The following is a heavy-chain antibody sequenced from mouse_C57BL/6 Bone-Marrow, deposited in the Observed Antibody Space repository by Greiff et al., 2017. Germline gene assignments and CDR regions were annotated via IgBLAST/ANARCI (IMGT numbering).Heavy chain of an antibody. CDR3: ARDQGGSPDY. D-gene: IGHD1-1*01. CDR1: GFTFSSYA. CDR2: ISDGGSYT. J-gene: IGHJ2*01. V-gene: IGHV5-4*01. Sequence: EVMLVESGGGLVKPGGSLKLSCAASGFTFSSYAMSWVRQTPEKRLAWVATISDGGSYTYYPDNVKGRFTISRDNAKNNLYLQMSHLKSEDTAMYYCARDQGGSPDYWGQGTTLTVSS.